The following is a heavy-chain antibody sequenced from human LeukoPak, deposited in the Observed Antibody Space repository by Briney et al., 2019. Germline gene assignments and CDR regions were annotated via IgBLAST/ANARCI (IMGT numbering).Heavy chain of an antibody. D-gene: IGHD2-15*01. CDR3: ARDQCSGGSCYPSGIDY. J-gene: IGHJ4*02. V-gene: IGHV3-64*01. CDR1: GFTFSSYA. Sequence: GGSLRLSCAASGFTFSSYAMHWVRQAPGKGLEYVSAISSNGGSTYYANSVKGRFTISRDNSKNTLYLQMGSLRAEDMAVYYCARDQCSGGSCYPSGIDYRGQGTLVTVSS. CDR2: ISSNGGST.